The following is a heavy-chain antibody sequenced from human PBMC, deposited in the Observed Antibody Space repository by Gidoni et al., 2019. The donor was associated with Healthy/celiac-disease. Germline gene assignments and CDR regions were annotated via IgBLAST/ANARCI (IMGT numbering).Heavy chain of an antibody. J-gene: IGHJ4*02. V-gene: IGHV3-30*18. Sequence: QVQLVESGGGVVQPGRSLRLSCAASGLTFSSYGMPWVRQAPGKGLEWVAVISYDGSNKYYADSVKGRFTISRDNSKNTLYLQMNSLRAEDTAVYYCAKNPAQPLYYFDYWGQGTLVTVSS. CDR2: ISYDGSNK. CDR1: GLTFSSYG. CDR3: AKNPAQPLYYFDY.